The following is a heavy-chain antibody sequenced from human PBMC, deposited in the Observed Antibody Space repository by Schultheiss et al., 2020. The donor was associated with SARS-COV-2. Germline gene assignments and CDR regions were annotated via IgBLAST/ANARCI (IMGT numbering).Heavy chain of an antibody. D-gene: IGHD6-19*01. V-gene: IGHV3-21*01. CDR2: ISSSSSYI. J-gene: IGHJ5*02. Sequence: GGSLRLSCAVSGFTFDTYAMNWVRQAPGRGLEWVSSISSSSSYIYYADSVKGRFTISRDNDKNSLYLQMDSLRAEDTAVYYCATSGYSSQFDPWGQGTLVTVSS. CDR3: ATSGYSSQFDP. CDR1: GFTFDTYA.